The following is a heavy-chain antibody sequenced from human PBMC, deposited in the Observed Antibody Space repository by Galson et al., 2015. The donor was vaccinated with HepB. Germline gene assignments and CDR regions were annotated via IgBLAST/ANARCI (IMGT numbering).Heavy chain of an antibody. CDR2: ISYDGRNQ. Sequence: SLRLSCAASGFTLSSYAIHWVRQAPGKGPEWVTVISYDGRNQNYADSVMGRFTTSRDNSKDTVYLQMSSLRADDTAVYYCARDSGYVSGWYAGRGGFDYWGQGTLVTVSS. D-gene: IGHD6-19*01. V-gene: IGHV3-30*03. CDR1: GFTLSSYA. CDR3: ARDSGYVSGWYAGRGGFDY. J-gene: IGHJ4*02.